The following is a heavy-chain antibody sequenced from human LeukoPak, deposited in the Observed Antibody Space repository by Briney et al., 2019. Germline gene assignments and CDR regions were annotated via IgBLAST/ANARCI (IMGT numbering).Heavy chain of an antibody. CDR2: ISYDGSNK. CDR1: GFTFSSYA. Sequence: PGGSLRLSCAASGFTFSSYAMHWVRQAPGKGLEWVAVISYDGSNKYYADSVKGRFTISRDNSKNTLYLQMNSLRAEDTAVYYCARNPTLGCSSTSCSNYYYGMDVWGQGTTVTVSS. D-gene: IGHD2-2*01. CDR3: ARNPTLGCSSTSCSNYYYGMDV. V-gene: IGHV3-30*04. J-gene: IGHJ6*02.